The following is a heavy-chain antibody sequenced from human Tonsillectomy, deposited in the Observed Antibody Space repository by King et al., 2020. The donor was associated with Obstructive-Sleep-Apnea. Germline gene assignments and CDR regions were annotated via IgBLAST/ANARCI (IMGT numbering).Heavy chain of an antibody. CDR2: IDQSGNA. Sequence: VQLQESGPGLVKSSETLSLTCTVSGDSISTSVWSWIRQPPGRGLEWIGFIDQSGNARYNPSLRSRVTISRDTSKNHLSLKLTSMTTSDTALYSCAKKSGGGGSNWFDPWGQGTLVTVSS. CDR1: GDSISTSV. V-gene: IGHV4-59*01. CDR3: AKKSGGGGSNWFDP. D-gene: IGHD3-16*01. J-gene: IGHJ5*02.